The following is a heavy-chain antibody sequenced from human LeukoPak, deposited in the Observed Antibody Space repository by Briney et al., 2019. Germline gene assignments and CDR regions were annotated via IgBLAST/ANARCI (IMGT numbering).Heavy chain of an antibody. J-gene: IGHJ4*02. CDR3: ARESGGNTMAGDY. CDR1: GDTFTNRD. D-gene: IGHD2-15*01. Sequence: ASVKVSCKASGDTFTNRDISWVRQAPGQGLEWMGWISTYTGDTNFAQNFQGRVTLTTDTTTSTAYMELRSLRSDDTAVYYCARESGGNTMAGDYWGQGTLVTVSS. CDR2: ISTYTGDT. V-gene: IGHV1-18*01.